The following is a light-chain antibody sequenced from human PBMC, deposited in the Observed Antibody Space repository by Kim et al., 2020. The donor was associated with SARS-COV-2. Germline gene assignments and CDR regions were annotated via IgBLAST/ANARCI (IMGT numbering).Light chain of an antibody. CDR3: QQYNDYPLT. CDR2: ATS. V-gene: IGKV1-16*02. J-gene: IGKJ4*01. CDR1: RGVGND. Sequence: DIQMTQSPSSLSASVGDRITLTCRASRGVGNDLAWFQQKPGKAPESLIYATSSLQSGVPSKFSVSGSGTHFTLTISSLEPEDSATYFCQQYNDYPLTFGGGTKVDIK.